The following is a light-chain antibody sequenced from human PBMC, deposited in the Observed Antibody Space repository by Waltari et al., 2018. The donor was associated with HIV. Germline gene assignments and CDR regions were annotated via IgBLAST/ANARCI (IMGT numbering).Light chain of an antibody. Sequence: DIVMTQSPDSLAVSLGDRATINCKSSQSLLRSSNNLNFLPWYQRKPGQPTKLLIYGASTRESGVPDRFSGGGSGTDFTLTISSLQAEDVAVYYCQQCYSVPVTFGPGTKVDIK. CDR3: QQCYSVPVT. CDR2: GAS. V-gene: IGKV4-1*01. CDR1: QSLLRSSNNLNF. J-gene: IGKJ3*01.